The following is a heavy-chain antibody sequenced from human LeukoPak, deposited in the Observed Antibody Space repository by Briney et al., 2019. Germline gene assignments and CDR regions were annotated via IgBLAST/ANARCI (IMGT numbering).Heavy chain of an antibody. V-gene: IGHV3-53*01. J-gene: IGHJ4*02. CDR2: IYSGGST. D-gene: IGHD3-10*01. Sequence: TGGSLRLSCAASGFTFSSNYMSWVRQAPGKGLEWVSVIYSGGSTYYADSVKGRFTISRDNSKNTLYLQMNSLRAEDTAVYYCARVAIGDYFDYWGQGTLVTVSS. CDR3: ARVAIGDYFDY. CDR1: GFTFSSNY.